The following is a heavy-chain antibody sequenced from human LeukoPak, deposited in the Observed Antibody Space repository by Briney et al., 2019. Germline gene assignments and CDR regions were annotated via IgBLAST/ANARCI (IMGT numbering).Heavy chain of an antibody. V-gene: IGHV5-10-1*01. D-gene: IGHD1-14*01. Sequence: GESLKISCKGSGYSFSSHWISWVRQMPGKGLEWMGRIDPSDSYTIYSPSFQGHVTISADKSISTAYLQWSSLKASDTAMYYCACAVGTNYFGSWGQGTLVTVSS. J-gene: IGHJ4*02. CDR3: ACAVGTNYFGS. CDR1: GYSFSSHW. CDR2: IDPSDSYT.